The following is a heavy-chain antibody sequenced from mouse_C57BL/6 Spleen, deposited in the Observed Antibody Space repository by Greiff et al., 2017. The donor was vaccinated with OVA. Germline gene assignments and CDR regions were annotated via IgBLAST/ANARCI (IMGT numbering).Heavy chain of an antibody. J-gene: IGHJ2*01. CDR3: ARGGYSYYIDY. CDR2: ISGGGGNT. V-gene: IGHV5-9*01. CDR1: GFTFSSYT. Sequence: EVKLVESGGGLVKPGGSLKLSCAASGFTFSSYTMSWVRQTPEKRLEWVATISGGGGNTYYPDSVKGRFTISRDNAKNTLYLQMRSLRSEDTAFDFCARGGYSYYIDYWGQGTTLTVSS. D-gene: IGHD1-1*01.